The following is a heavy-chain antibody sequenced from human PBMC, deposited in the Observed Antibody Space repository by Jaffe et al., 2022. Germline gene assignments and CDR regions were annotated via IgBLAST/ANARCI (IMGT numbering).Heavy chain of an antibody. Sequence: QVQLQESGPGLVKPSETLSLTCTVSGGSISSYYWSWIRQPPGKGLEWIGYIYYSGSTNYNPSLKSRVTISVDTSKNQFSLKLSSVTAADTAVYYCARVEEQQLVVDYWGQGTLVTVSS. CDR1: GGSISSYY. D-gene: IGHD6-13*01. CDR3: ARVEEQQLVVDY. V-gene: IGHV4-59*01. CDR2: IYYSGST. J-gene: IGHJ4*02.